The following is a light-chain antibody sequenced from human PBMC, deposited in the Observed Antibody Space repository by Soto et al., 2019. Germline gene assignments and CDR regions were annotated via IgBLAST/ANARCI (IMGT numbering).Light chain of an antibody. CDR2: DAS. V-gene: IGKV3-15*01. CDR1: QGIGST. CDR3: QHYANCPLT. Sequence: EIVMTQSPAALSVSPGEGATLSCRASQGIGSTLAWYQQKPGQTPRLLIYDASTRAAGVPARFSGSGSGTDFTLTINSLQSEDFASYYFQHYANCPLTCGGGTKVESK. J-gene: IGKJ4*01.